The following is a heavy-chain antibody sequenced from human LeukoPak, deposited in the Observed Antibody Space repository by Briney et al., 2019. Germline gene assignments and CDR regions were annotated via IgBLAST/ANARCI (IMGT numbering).Heavy chain of an antibody. CDR3: ARGLWGSDFDS. CDR1: GYTFTDYY. J-gene: IGHJ4*02. Sequence: GASVKVSCKASGYTFTDYYVHWVRQAPGQGPEWMGRIDPNNGDTKYARKFQGRVTLISDTSISTAYIDLSRLTSDDTAVYYCARGLWGSDFDSWGQGTLVTVSS. V-gene: IGHV1-2*02. D-gene: IGHD3-16*01. CDR2: IDPNNGDT.